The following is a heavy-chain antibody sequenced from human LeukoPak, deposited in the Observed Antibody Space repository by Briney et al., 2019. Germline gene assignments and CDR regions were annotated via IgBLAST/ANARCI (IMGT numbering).Heavy chain of an antibody. CDR2: IYTSGST. Sequence: TSETLSLTCTVSGGSISSGSYYWSWIRQPAGKGLEWIGRIYTSGSTNYNPSLKSQVTISVDTSKNQFSLKLSSVTAADTAVYYCARSAVGATPYYYYGMDVWGQGTTVTVSS. CDR3: ARSAVGATPYYYYGMDV. D-gene: IGHD1-26*01. J-gene: IGHJ6*02. CDR1: GGSISSGSYY. V-gene: IGHV4-61*02.